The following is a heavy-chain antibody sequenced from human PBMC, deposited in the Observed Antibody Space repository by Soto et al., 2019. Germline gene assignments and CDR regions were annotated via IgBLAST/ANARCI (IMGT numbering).Heavy chain of an antibody. CDR1: GGSFSGYY. CDR2: IDHGGSP. J-gene: IGHJ6*02. CDR3: ARRRSDSSGLGVRYYYAMDV. V-gene: IGHV4-34*02. Sequence: QVQLQQWGAGLLKSSETLSLTCAVYGGSFSGYYWSWIRQPPGKGLEWIGEIDHGGSPYFSPSLNSRVTRSIDTSKNQFSLHLRSVTAADTAVYYCARRRSDSSGLGVRYYYAMDVWGQGTTVTVSS. D-gene: IGHD6-19*01.